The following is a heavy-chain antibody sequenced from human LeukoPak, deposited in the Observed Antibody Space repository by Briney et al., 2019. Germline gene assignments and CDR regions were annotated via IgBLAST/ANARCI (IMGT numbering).Heavy chain of an antibody. CDR2: MSSDGNAM. Sequence: PGRSLRLSCAASGFTFTAYLIHSVRQAPGKGLEGVAVMSSDGNAMFYADSVKGRFTISRDNSKNTLYLQMNSLRAEDTAVYYCVRESEYYFDHSASFDYWGQGTLVTVSS. CDR1: GFTFTAYL. CDR3: VRESEYYFDHSASFDY. J-gene: IGHJ4*02. D-gene: IGHD3-22*01. V-gene: IGHV3-30-3*01.